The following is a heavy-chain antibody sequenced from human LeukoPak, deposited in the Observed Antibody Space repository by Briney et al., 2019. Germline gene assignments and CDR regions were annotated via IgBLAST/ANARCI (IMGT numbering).Heavy chain of an antibody. V-gene: IGHV5-51*01. Sequence: GESLKISCKGSGCSFTNYWIGGVRQMRGKGLEWMGIIYPIDSDTRYSPSFRGQVTFSADKSISTAYLQWSSLKASDTAMYYCARPSAYGEDAFDVWGQGTMVTVSS. D-gene: IGHD2-21*01. J-gene: IGHJ3*01. CDR3: ARPSAYGEDAFDV. CDR2: IYPIDSDT. CDR1: GCSFTNYW.